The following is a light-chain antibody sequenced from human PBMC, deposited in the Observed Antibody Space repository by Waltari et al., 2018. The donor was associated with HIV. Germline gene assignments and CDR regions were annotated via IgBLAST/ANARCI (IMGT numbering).Light chain of an antibody. CDR3: SSYAGRNNVV. Sequence: QSALTQPPSASGSPGQSVTISCTGTSSDVGGYNYVSWYQQHPGKAPKLIIYDVSKRPAGVPDRLSGSKSGNTASLTVSGRQAEDEADYYCSSYAGRNNVVFGGGTKVTVL. V-gene: IGLV2-8*01. J-gene: IGLJ2*01. CDR2: DVS. CDR1: SSDVGGYNY.